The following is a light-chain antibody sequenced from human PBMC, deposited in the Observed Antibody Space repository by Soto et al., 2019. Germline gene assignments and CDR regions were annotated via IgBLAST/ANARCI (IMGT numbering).Light chain of an antibody. CDR3: QQYLTYPLN. Sequence: DIQMTQSPSSLSASIGDTVTITCRASQDTRCSLAWLQQKPGKPPKSLIYSTYTLESGVPSRFSGSGYGQHFTFTISNLQPEDCATYYCQQYLTYPLNFGGGTRVEIK. J-gene: IGKJ4*01. V-gene: IGKV1-16*01. CDR2: STY. CDR1: QDTRCS.